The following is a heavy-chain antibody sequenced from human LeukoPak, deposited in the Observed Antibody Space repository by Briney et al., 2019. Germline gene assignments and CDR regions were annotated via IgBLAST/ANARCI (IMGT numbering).Heavy chain of an antibody. J-gene: IGHJ4*02. V-gene: IGHV3-23*01. D-gene: IGHD3-16*01. CDR2: ISGSGGST. Sequence: GGSLRLSCAASGFTFSNSAMSWVRQAPGKGLEWVSAISGSGGSTYYADSVKGRFTISRDNSKNTVYLQMNSLRADDTAVYYCAQAPGGIVGYWGQGTLVTVSS. CDR1: GFTFSNSA. CDR3: AQAPGGIVGY.